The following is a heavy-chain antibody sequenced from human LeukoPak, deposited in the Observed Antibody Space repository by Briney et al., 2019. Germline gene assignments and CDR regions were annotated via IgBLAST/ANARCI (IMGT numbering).Heavy chain of an antibody. D-gene: IGHD5-24*01. V-gene: IGHV4-34*01. Sequence: SETLSLTCTVYGGTFSDDYWSWVRQPPGEGLQWIGEINPGGSTNKNPSLQSRLIMSVDTSKNQFSLNLTFVTAADTDVYYCARVHGHNLGTLGYWGQGILVIVTA. CDR3: ARVHGHNLGTLGY. J-gene: IGHJ4*02. CDR2: INPGGST. CDR1: GGTFSDDY.